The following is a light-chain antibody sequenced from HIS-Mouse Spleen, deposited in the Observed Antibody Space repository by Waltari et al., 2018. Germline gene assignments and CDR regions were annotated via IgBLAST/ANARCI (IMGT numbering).Light chain of an antibody. Sequence: SYELTQPPSVSVSPGQTASITCSGDNLGDKYACWYQQKPGQSPVLVIYQDSKRPSGIPERFSGSNSGNTATLTISGTQAMDEADYYCQAWDSSPSVVFGGGTKLTVL. J-gene: IGLJ2*01. CDR2: QDS. V-gene: IGLV3-1*01. CDR1: NLGDKY. CDR3: QAWDSSPSVV.